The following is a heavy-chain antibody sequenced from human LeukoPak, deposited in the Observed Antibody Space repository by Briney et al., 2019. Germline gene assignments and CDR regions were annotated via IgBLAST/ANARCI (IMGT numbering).Heavy chain of an antibody. CDR2: IHYSGST. J-gene: IGHJ5*02. Sequence: PSETLSLTCTVSGDSIRSYYWSWIRQPPGKGLEWIGSIHYSGSTYYNPSLESRVIMSVDISKNHFSLKLNSVTAADTAEYYCARPSPYGSGTLTWFDPWGQGILVTVSS. CDR1: GDSIRSYY. D-gene: IGHD3-10*01. V-gene: IGHV4-59*04. CDR3: ARPSPYGSGTLTWFDP.